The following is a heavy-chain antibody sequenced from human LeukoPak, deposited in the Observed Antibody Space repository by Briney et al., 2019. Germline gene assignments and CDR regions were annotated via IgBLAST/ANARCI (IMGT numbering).Heavy chain of an antibody. CDR2: INPNSGDT. Sequence: GASVKVSCKASGYIFTAYYIHWVRQPPGQGLEWMGWINPNSGDTNYAQKFRGRVTMTSDTSITTAYMELTRLTSDDTAVYYCARGTFDPWGQGTLVTVSS. D-gene: IGHD1-14*01. J-gene: IGHJ5*02. CDR1: GYIFTAYY. CDR3: ARGTFDP. V-gene: IGHV1-2*02.